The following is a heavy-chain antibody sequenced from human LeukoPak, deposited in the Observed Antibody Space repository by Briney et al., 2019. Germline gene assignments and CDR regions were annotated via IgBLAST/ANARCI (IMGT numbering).Heavy chain of an antibody. J-gene: IGHJ4*02. V-gene: IGHV4-39*07. CDR3: ARRGYSKYGDYDY. Sequence: SETLSLTCTVSGGSVSSRSYYWAWIRQPPGKGLEWIGSIYYSGSTYYSPSLKSRVTISVDTSKNQFSLKLSSVTAADTAVYYCARRGYSKYGDYDYWGQGTLVTVSS. CDR1: GGSVSSRSYY. CDR2: IYYSGST. D-gene: IGHD4-17*01.